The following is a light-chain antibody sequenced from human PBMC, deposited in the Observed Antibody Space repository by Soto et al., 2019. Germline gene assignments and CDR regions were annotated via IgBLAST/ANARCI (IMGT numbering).Light chain of an antibody. CDR2: GDT. J-gene: IGLJ3*02. V-gene: IGLV1-40*01. Sequence: QCVQAHPPSVSWAPGQRVTIACTGSSSNIGAGYDVHWYQVFPGTAPKLLIYGDTNRPSGVPDRFSGSKSGSSASLAITGLQAEDEADYYCKSYDTSLNDLEGVFGGGTKVTVL. CDR1: SSNIGAGYD. CDR3: KSYDTSLNDLEGV.